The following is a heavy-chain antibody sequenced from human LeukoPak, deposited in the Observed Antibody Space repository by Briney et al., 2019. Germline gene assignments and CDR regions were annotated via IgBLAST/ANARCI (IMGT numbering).Heavy chain of an antibody. CDR3: ACAPDGNYGMDV. CDR2: FDPEDGET. Sequence: ASVKVSCKVSGYTLIELSMHWVRQAPGKWLEWMGGFDPEDGETIYAQKFQGRVTMTEDTSTDTAYMELSSLRSEDTAVYYCACAPDGNYGMDVWGQGTTVTVSS. J-gene: IGHJ6*02. CDR1: GYTLIELS. V-gene: IGHV1-24*01.